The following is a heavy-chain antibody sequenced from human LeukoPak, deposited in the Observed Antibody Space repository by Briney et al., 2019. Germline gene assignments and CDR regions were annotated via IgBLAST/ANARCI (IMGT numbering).Heavy chain of an antibody. D-gene: IGHD1-26*01. Sequence: GGSLSLSCPASGFTFSSYALHGVRQAPGRGLEWVAVISYDGSNKYYADYVKGRFTISRDNSKNTLYLQMNSLRAEDTAVYYCARGLPNSGSYYFDYWGQGTLVTVSS. J-gene: IGHJ4*02. V-gene: IGHV3-30-3*01. CDR1: GFTFSSYA. CDR2: ISYDGSNK. CDR3: ARGLPNSGSYYFDY.